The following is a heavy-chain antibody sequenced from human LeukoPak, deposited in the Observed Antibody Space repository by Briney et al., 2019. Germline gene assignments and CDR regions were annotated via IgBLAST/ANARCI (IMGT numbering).Heavy chain of an antibody. V-gene: IGHV1-46*01. Sequence: ASVKVSCKASGYTFTSYYMHSVRQDPGQGVEWMGIINPSGGSTSYAQKFHGRVAMTRDTTTSTVYMELSSLRSEDTAVYYCAVADLAVAVYFDYWGQGTLVTVSS. CDR3: AVADLAVAVYFDY. CDR2: INPSGGST. J-gene: IGHJ4*02. D-gene: IGHD6-19*01. CDR1: GYTFTSYY.